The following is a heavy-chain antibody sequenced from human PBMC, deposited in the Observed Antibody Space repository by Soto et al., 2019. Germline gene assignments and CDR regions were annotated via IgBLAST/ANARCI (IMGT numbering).Heavy chain of an antibody. Sequence: SETLSLTCTVSGGSISSGGYYWSWIRQHPGKGLEWIGYIYYSGRTYYNPSLHSRVSIAVDTTENQFSLKLTSVTAADTSVYYRARGSFSSCSSWFYPWGRGTLVTVPS. J-gene: IGHJ5*02. CDR3: ARGSFSSCSSWFYP. V-gene: IGHV4-31*03. CDR1: GGSISSGGYY. CDR2: IYYSGRT. D-gene: IGHD2-2*01.